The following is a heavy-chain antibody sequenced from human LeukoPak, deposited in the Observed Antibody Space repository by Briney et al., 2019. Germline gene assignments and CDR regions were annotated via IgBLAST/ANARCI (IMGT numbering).Heavy chain of an antibody. D-gene: IGHD1-26*01. CDR2: ISQGGSVM. CDR1: NFTFSTYW. CDR3: ARGGILSYSGSFSFDY. Sequence: GGSLRLSCAASNFTFSTYWMTWVRQAPGKGLEWVAIISQGGSVMHYVDSVKDRFTISRDNAKNSLYLQMNSLRAEDTAVYYCARGGILSYSGSFSFDYWGQGALVTVSS. V-gene: IGHV3-7*01. J-gene: IGHJ4*02.